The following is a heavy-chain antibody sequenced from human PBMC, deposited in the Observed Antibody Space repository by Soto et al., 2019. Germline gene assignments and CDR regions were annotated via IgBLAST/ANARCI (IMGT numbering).Heavy chain of an antibody. D-gene: IGHD2-2*01. J-gene: IGHJ6*03. Sequence: PSETLSLTCTVSGGSISSYYWSWIRQPPGKGLDWIGYIYYSGSTNYNPSLKSRVTISVDTSKNQFSLKLSSVTAADTAVYYCARADISYCSSTSCYAHYMDVWGKGTTVTVSS. CDR2: IYYSGST. CDR1: GGSISSYY. V-gene: IGHV4-59*08. CDR3: ARADISYCSSTSCYAHYMDV.